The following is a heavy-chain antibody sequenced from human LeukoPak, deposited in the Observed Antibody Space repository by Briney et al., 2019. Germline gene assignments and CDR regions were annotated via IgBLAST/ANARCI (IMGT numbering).Heavy chain of an antibody. CDR1: GGSIISSSYY. Sequence: SETLSLTCTVSGGSIISSSYYWGWIRQPPGKGLEWIGSIYYSGNTDYNPSLKSRVTISVETSKNQFSLKLSSVTAADTAVYYCARGYGSGTYYGVYNWFDPWGQGTLVTVSS. V-gene: IGHV4-39*07. D-gene: IGHD3-10*01. CDR3: ARGYGSGTYYGVYNWFDP. CDR2: IYYSGNT. J-gene: IGHJ5*02.